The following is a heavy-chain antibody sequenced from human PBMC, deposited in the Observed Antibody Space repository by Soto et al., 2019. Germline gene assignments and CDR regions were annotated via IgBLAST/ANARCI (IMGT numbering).Heavy chain of an antibody. J-gene: IGHJ4*02. CDR3: VKDNNWDDPG. V-gene: IGHV3-23*01. D-gene: IGHD1-1*01. CDR1: GSTFSTNG. Sequence: PGGSLRLSCVASGSTFSTNGMAWVRQAPGKGLEWVSIISGNSDTTFYADSVKGRFTVSRDNSKNTLYLQMNSLRAEDTAIYYCVKDNNWDDPGWGQGTLVTVSS. CDR2: ISGNSDTT.